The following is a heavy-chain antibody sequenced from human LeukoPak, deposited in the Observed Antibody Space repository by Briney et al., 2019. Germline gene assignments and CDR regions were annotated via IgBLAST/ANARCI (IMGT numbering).Heavy chain of an antibody. J-gene: IGHJ6*02. CDR3: ARGGYAYGMDV. CDR2: ISSSSTI. V-gene: IGHV3-48*01. Sequence: GGSLRLSCAASGFTFSSYSMNWVRQAPGKGLEWVSYISSSSTIYYADSVKGRFTISRDNAKNSLYLQMNGLRAEDTAVYYCARGGYAYGMDVWGQGTTVTVSS. CDR1: GFTFSSYS. D-gene: IGHD1-1*01.